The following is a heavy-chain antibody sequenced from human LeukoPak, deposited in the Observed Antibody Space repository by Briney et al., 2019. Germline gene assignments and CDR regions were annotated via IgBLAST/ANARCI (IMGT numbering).Heavy chain of an antibody. CDR3: AGVDFWSGYPYDAFDI. J-gene: IGHJ3*02. CDR1: GFTFSSYS. Sequence: GGSLRLSCAASGFTFSSYSMNWVRQAPGKGLEWVSSISSSSSYRYYADSVKGRFTISRDNAKNSLYLQMNSLRAEDTAVYYCAGVDFWSGYPYDAFDIWGQGTMVTVSS. CDR2: ISSSSSYR. D-gene: IGHD3-3*01. V-gene: IGHV3-21*01.